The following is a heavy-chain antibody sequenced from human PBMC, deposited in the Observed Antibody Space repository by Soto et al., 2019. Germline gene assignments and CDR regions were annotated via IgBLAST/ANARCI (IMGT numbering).Heavy chain of an antibody. V-gene: IGHV3-21*01. D-gene: IGHD6-19*01. Sequence: EVQLVESGGSLVKPGGSLRLSCAASGFIFTSYSINWVRQAPGKGLEWVSSISPSGSYIYDADSVKGRFTISRDNAKNSVFLQMNSLRAEDTAVYYGASAPGYSSAWYIYWGQGTVVTVSS. CDR1: GFIFTSYS. CDR3: ASAPGYSSAWYIY. CDR2: ISPSGSYI. J-gene: IGHJ4*02.